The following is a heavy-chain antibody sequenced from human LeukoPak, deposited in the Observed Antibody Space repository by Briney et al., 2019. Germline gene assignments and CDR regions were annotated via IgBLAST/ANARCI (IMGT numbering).Heavy chain of an antibody. D-gene: IGHD3-3*01. J-gene: IGHJ4*02. Sequence: SETLSLTCTVSGYSISSGYYWGWIRQPPGKGLEWIGSIYHSGSTYYNPSLKSRVTISVDTSKNQFSLKLSSVTAADTAVYYCARESAIFGVVIFPQCYFDYWGQGTLVTVSS. V-gene: IGHV4-38-2*02. CDR2: IYHSGST. CDR1: GYSISSGYY. CDR3: ARESAIFGVVIFPQCYFDY.